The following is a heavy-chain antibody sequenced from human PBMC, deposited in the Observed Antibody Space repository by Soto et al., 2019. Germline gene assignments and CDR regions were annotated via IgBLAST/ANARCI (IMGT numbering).Heavy chain of an antibody. CDR1: GFTFSRSA. Sequence: EVLLLESGGGLVQPGGSLTVSCEASGFTFSRSAMSWVRQAPGKGLEWVSGISGSGDSPSYADSVLGRFTISRDNYKATVYLVMDSLRADDIAVYYCEKESSRFFDWLAKTANYFDSWGQGTLVSVSS. V-gene: IGHV3-23*01. CDR3: EKESSRFFDWLAKTANYFDS. J-gene: IGHJ4*02. CDR2: ISGSGDSP. D-gene: IGHD3-9*01.